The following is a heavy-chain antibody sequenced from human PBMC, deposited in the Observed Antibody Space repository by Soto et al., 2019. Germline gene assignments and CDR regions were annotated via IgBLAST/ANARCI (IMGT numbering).Heavy chain of an antibody. CDR1: GFTFSGSA. J-gene: IGHJ6*03. CDR3: TRHSFYYYYYMDV. CDR2: IRSKANSYAT. V-gene: IGHV3-73*01. Sequence: EVQLVESGGGLVQPGGSLKLSCAASGFTFSGSAMHWVRQASGKGLEWVGRIRSKANSYATAYAASVTGRFTISRDDSKNTAYLQMNSLKTEDAAVYYCTRHSFYYYYYMDVWGKGTTVTVSS. D-gene: IGHD3-16*02.